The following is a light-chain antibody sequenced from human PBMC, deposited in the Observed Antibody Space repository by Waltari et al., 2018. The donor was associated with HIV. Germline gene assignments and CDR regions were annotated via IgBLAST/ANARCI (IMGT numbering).Light chain of an antibody. J-gene: IGKJ1*01. V-gene: IGKV2D-29*01. CDR3: MQSIQLPRT. Sequence: DIVLTQPPLSLSVTPAPPASISCKSTPSLLHRAGTTYLYSYLHTPRPPPHLLLYEVSNRFAGVPDRFSGSGSGTDFTLKISRVEAEDVGVYYCMQSIQLPRTFGQGTKVEIK. CDR1: PSLLHRAGTTY. CDR2: EVS.